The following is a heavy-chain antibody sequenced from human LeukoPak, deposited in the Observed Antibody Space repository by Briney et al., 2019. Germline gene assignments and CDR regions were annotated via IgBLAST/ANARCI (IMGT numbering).Heavy chain of an antibody. D-gene: IGHD3-10*01. Sequence: GGSLRLSCVASGFTFSNYWMNWVRQAPGEGLEWVANIKQDGSERYYVGSVKGRFTISRDIANNSLYLQMNSLRAEDTAVYYCARGYFYGSGSNWFDPWGQGTLVTVSS. CDR2: IKQDGSER. J-gene: IGHJ5*02. CDR1: GFTFSNYW. V-gene: IGHV3-7*01. CDR3: ARGYFYGSGSNWFDP.